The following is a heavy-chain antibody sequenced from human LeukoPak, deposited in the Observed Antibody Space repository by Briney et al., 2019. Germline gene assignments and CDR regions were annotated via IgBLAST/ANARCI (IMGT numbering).Heavy chain of an antibody. J-gene: IGHJ6*03. CDR2: ISGSGGST. CDR3: ARVPSLRYYYYYMDV. V-gene: IGHV3-23*01. Sequence: TGGSLRLSCAASGFTFSSYAMSWVRQAPGKGLEWVSAISGSGGSTYYADSVKGRFTISRDNAKNSLYLQMNSLRAEDTAVYYCARVPSLRYYYYYMDVWGKGTTVTVS. CDR1: GFTFSSYA.